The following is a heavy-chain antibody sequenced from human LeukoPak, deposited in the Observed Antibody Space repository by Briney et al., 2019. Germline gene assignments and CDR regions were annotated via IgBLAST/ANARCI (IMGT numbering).Heavy chain of an antibody. D-gene: IGHD6-19*01. CDR2: ISSTSAYI. CDR1: GFTFSSYS. J-gene: IGHJ4*02. Sequence: TGGSLRLSCAASGFTFSSYSMNWVRQAPGKGLDWVSSISSTSAYIYYADSVKGRFTISRDNAKNSLYLQMDSLRGEDTAVYYCAKSYSVTGTFPALDYWGQGTLVTVSS. V-gene: IGHV3-21*01. CDR3: AKSYSVTGTFPALDY.